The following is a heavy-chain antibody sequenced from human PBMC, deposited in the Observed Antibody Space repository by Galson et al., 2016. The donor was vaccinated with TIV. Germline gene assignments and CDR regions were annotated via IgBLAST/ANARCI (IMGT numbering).Heavy chain of an antibody. Sequence: SVKVSCKASGYSLTAYNMHWVRQAPGQGLEWMGWINTKSGATDYAQRFQGRVTMTRDTSITTAYMDLSRLRSDDTAVYYCARDDGSTSGSNYWGQGTLVTVSS. CDR1: GYSLTAYN. CDR2: INTKSGAT. CDR3: ARDDGSTSGSNY. D-gene: IGHD3-22*01. V-gene: IGHV1-2*02. J-gene: IGHJ4*02.